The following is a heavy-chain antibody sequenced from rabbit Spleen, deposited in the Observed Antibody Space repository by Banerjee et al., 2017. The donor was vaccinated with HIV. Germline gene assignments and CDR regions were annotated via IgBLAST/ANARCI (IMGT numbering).Heavy chain of an antibody. Sequence: QEQLVESGGGLVKPEGSLKLSCTASGFSFSNKAVMCWVRQAPGKGLEWIGYIVPIFGVTYYANWVNGRFTISSHNAQNTLYLEMTSLTVADTATYFCARDLAGVIGWNFGWWGKGTLDTVS. CDR3: ARDLAGVIGWNFGW. CDR2: IVPIFGVT. CDR1: GFSFSNKA. V-gene: IGHV1S8*01. J-gene: IGHJ3*01. D-gene: IGHD4-1*01.